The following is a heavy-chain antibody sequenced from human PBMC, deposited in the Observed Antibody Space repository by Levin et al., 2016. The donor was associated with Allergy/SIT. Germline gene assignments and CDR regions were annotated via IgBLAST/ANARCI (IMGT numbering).Heavy chain of an antibody. V-gene: IGHV3-72*01. CDR1: GFTFSDHY. D-gene: IGHD1-26*01. CDR3: ARSYSGRGYFDY. Sequence: GGSLRLSCAASGFTFSDHYMDWVRQAPGKGLEWVGRTRNKANSYTTEYAASVKGRFTISRDDSKNSLYLQMNSLKTEDTAVYYCARSYSGRGYFDYWGQGTLVTVSS. J-gene: IGHJ4*02. CDR2: TRNKANSYTT.